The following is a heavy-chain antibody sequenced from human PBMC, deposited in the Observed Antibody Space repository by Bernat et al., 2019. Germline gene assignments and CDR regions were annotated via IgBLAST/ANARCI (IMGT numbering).Heavy chain of an antibody. CDR1: GFTFSSYA. Sequence: QVQLVESGGGVVQPGRSLRLSCAASGFTFSSYAMHWVRQAPGKGLEWVAVISYDGSNKYYADSVKGRFTISRDNSKNTLYLQMNSLRAEDTAVYYCAGPPPGLHIVICAFDIWGQGTMVTVSS. CDR3: AGPPPGLHIVICAFDI. D-gene: IGHD3-10*01. J-gene: IGHJ3*02. V-gene: IGHV3-30-3*01. CDR2: ISYDGSNK.